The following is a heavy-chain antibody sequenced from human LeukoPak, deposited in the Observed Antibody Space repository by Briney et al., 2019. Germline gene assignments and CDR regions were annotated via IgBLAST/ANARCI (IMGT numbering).Heavy chain of an antibody. Sequence: SETLSLTCTVSGVSISSYYWNWIRQPPGKGLEWIGYIYYSGSTNYNPSHKSRVTISVDTSKNQFSLKLSSVTAADTAVYYCARGVGGSSWYYWGQGTLVTVSS. CDR2: IYYSGST. CDR3: ARGVGGSSWYY. V-gene: IGHV4-59*12. J-gene: IGHJ4*02. CDR1: GVSISSYY. D-gene: IGHD6-13*01.